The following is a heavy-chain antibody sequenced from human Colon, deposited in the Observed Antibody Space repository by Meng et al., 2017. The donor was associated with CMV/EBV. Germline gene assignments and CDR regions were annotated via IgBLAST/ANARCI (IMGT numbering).Heavy chain of an antibody. J-gene: IGHJ5*02. CDR1: GYTFTSFD. CDR2: MNPNSGKT. V-gene: IGHV1-8*01. Sequence: KVSCKASGYTFTSFDINWVRQATGQGLEWMGWMNPNSGKTLYAQKFQHRVTMTRNTSISTAYMDLSSLTSEDTAVYYCTRGVGNWFDPWGQGTLVTVSS. CDR3: TRGVGNWFDP.